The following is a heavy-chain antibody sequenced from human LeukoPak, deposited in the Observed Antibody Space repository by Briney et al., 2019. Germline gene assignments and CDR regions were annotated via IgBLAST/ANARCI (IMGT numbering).Heavy chain of an antibody. CDR1: GFIFSSYS. CDR2: ISSSSSYI. D-gene: IGHD2-2*01. J-gene: IGHJ6*03. CDR3: AMTSRRDYYYYMDV. V-gene: IGHV3-21*01. Sequence: GSLRLSCAASGFIFSSYSMNWVRQAPGKGLEWVSSISSSSSYIYYADSMEGRFTISRDNAKNSLYLQIDSLRAEDTAVYYCAMTSRRDYYYYMDVWGKGTTVTVSS.